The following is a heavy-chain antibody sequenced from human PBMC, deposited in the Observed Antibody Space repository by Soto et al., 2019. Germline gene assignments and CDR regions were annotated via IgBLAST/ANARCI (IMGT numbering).Heavy chain of an antibody. CDR3: ARVPRRYDRLSYNPYCMDV. CDR2: SSSSGSTI. V-gene: IGHV3-48*03. J-gene: IGHJ6*02. Sequence: RGTLRLSCVASGFTFSSYEMNWVRQAPGKGLEWVSYSSSSGSTIDNANSVKGRFTISRDNAKNSLFLQMNSLRADDAAVYYFARVPRRYDRLSYNPYCMDVWGQGTSVTVS. D-gene: IGHD3-22*01. CDR1: GFTFSSYE.